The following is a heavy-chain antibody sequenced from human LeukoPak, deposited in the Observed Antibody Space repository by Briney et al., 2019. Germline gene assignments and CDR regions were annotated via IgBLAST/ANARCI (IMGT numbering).Heavy chain of an antibody. J-gene: IGHJ4*02. Sequence: GGSLRLSCAASGFTLSTYWMHWVRQAPGKGLVWVSRINSDGSSTTYADSVKGRFTISRDNAENMLYLQMNTLGAEDTAVYYCARDIVSGSGSLDYWGQGTLVTVSS. V-gene: IGHV3-74*01. CDR3: ARDIVSGSGSLDY. CDR2: INSDGSST. D-gene: IGHD3-10*01. CDR1: GFTLSTYW.